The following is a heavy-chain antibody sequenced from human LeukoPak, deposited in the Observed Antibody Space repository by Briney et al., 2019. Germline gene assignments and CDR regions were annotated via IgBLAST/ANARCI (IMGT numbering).Heavy chain of an antibody. Sequence: GGSLRLSCAASGFTFSSYAMSLVRQAPGKGLEWVSAISGSGGSTYYADSVKGRFTISRDNSKNTLYLQMNSLRAEDTAVYYCAKHSGIVVVPAADFDYWGQGTLVTVSS. J-gene: IGHJ4*02. CDR1: GFTFSSYA. CDR3: AKHSGIVVVPAADFDY. D-gene: IGHD2-2*01. CDR2: ISGSGGST. V-gene: IGHV3-23*01.